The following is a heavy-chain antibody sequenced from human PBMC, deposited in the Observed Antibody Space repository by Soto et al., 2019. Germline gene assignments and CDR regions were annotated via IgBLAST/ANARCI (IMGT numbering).Heavy chain of an antibody. Sequence: QVQLVQSGAEVKKPGASVKISCKASGYSFTSYVIHWVRQAPGQRLEWMGWINADNDNTIYSQTFQGRVTFLRDTSASTAYMELTRLRSEDTAVYYCARGSFGSTWYAYDYWGLGTRVTVSP. D-gene: IGHD6-13*01. CDR1: GYSFTSYV. CDR2: INADNDNT. CDR3: ARGSFGSTWYAYDY. V-gene: IGHV1-3*01. J-gene: IGHJ4*02.